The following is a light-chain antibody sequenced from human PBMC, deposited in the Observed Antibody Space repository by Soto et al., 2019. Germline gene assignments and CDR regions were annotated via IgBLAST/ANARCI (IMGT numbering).Light chain of an antibody. J-gene: IGKJ2*01. CDR1: QSISNS. Sequence: DIQMTQSLSSLSASVGDTVTITCRASQSISNSLSWYQQKPGKAPKFLIYVASTLQRGVPSRFSGSGAGTDFTLTISSLQPEDVATHYCQQTFSPPYTFGLGTKLEIK. CDR2: VAS. V-gene: IGKV1-39*01. CDR3: QQTFSPPYT.